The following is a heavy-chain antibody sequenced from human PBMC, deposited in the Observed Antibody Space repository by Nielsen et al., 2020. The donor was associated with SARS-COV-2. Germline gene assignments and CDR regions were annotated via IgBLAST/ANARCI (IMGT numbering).Heavy chain of an antibody. D-gene: IGHD3-22*01. J-gene: IGHJ3*02. CDR3: ARLSYYYDSSGYSLGAAFDI. V-gene: IGHV4-59*08. Sequence: SETLSLTCIVSGGSISSYYWSWIRQPPGKGLEWIGYIYYSGSTNYNPSLKSRVTISVDTSKNQFSLKLSSVTAADTAVYYCARLSYYYDSSGYSLGAAFDIWGQGTMVTVSS. CDR1: GGSISSYY. CDR2: IYYSGST.